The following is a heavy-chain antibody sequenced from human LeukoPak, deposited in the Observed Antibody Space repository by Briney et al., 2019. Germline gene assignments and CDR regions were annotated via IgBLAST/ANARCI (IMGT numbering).Heavy chain of an antibody. Sequence: GGSLRLSCAASGLTVSSNYMSWVRQAPGKGLEWVSVIYSGGSTYYADSVKGRFTISRDNSKNTLYLQMNSLRAEDTAVYYCARDQGHYGLDYWGQGTLVTVSS. V-gene: IGHV3-66*01. CDR3: ARDQGHYGLDY. CDR1: GLTVSSNY. J-gene: IGHJ4*02. D-gene: IGHD4-17*01. CDR2: IYSGGST.